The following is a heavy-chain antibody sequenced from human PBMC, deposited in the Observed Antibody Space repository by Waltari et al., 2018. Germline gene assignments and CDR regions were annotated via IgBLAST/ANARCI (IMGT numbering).Heavy chain of an antibody. CDR1: GYTFTEYY. CDR3: ATKMSDQWLRE. D-gene: IGHD6-19*01. V-gene: IGHV1-69-2*01. CDR2: VDPEDGET. J-gene: IGHJ1*01. Sequence: EVHLVPSGAEVKRPGATVTISCKASGYTFTEYYLHWVRQAPGKGLEWMGHVDPEDGETEISDKFQGRVAMTADTSTETAYIEVRSLTSDDMAVYYCATKMSDQWLREWGQGTLVTVSS.